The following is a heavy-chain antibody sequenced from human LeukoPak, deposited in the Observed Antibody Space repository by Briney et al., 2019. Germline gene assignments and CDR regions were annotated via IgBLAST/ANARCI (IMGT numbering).Heavy chain of an antibody. CDR3: AAGLGWLIDH. J-gene: IGHJ5*02. V-gene: IGHV3-7*01. CDR2: IEQDGSEK. D-gene: IGHD6-19*01. Sequence: PRGSRRLSCAAAGSTFRRGWSKGVRLAPGNGIEWVANIEQDGSEKNYVGSVKGRFTISRDNAKNSIFLQMNSLRGEDTAIYYCAAGLGWLIDHWGKGTLVTVSS. CDR1: GSTFRRGW.